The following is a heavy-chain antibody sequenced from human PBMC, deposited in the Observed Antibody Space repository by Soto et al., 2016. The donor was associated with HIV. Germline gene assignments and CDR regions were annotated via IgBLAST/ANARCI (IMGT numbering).Heavy chain of an antibody. D-gene: IGHD1-1*01. J-gene: IGHJ1*01. CDR2: ISGDGTSL. V-gene: IGHV3-74*01. CDR3: VRGVKDESNSAGLFNY. Sequence: VESGGGTIPPGGSLKLSCKASGLKFSSYWMSWVRQAPQKGLVWVSQISGDGTSLHYADSVKGRFIISRDNAKKTVYLQMNSLTVDDTATYYCVRGVKDESNSAGLFNYWGQGTLVIVSS. CDR1: GLKFSSYW.